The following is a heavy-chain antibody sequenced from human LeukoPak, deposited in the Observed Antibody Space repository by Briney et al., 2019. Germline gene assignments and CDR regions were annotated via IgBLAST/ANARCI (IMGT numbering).Heavy chain of an antibody. CDR3: AKDKRGGSDYVYFDH. J-gene: IGHJ4*02. D-gene: IGHD4-17*01. CDR1: GFSFTAYA. V-gene: IGHV3-23*01. Sequence: GGPLRLSCPPSGFSFTAYAMNWARQPPGKGLGGVAPASGDGSYPRFPDSVRGRFTISRDNSKNALYLQMSSLRVEDTAVYYCAKDKRGGSDYVYFDHWGRGTLVTVSS. CDR2: ASGDGSYP.